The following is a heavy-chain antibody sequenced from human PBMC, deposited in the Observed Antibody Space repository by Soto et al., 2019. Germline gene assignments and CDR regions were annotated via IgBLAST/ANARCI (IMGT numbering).Heavy chain of an antibody. Sequence: QVQLVQSGAEVKKPGSSVKVSCKASGGTFSSYTISWVRQAPGQGLEWMGRIIPIPGIANYAQKFQGRVTITADKSTRTAYMELSSLRSEDTAVYYCARGVTMVRGVILDYWGQGTLVTVSS. CDR1: GGTFSSYT. D-gene: IGHD3-10*01. CDR3: ARGVTMVRGVILDY. CDR2: IIPIPGIA. V-gene: IGHV1-69*02. J-gene: IGHJ4*02.